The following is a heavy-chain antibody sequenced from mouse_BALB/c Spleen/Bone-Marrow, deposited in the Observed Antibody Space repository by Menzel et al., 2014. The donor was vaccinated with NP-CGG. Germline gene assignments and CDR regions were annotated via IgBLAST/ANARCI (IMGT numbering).Heavy chain of an antibody. CDR1: GFSLTSYG. Sequence: VQGVESGPGLVQPSQSLSIPCTVSGFSLTSYGVHWVRQSPGKGLEWLGVIWSGGSTDYNAAFISRLSISKDNSKNQVFFKMNSLQPNDTAIYYCARKPVYYGYDYAMDYWGQGTSVTVSS. CDR3: ARKPVYYGYDYAMDY. D-gene: IGHD2-2*01. CDR2: IWSGGST. J-gene: IGHJ4*01. V-gene: IGHV2-2*02.